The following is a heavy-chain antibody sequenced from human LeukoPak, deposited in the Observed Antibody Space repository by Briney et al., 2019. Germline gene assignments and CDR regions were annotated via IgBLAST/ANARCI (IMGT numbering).Heavy chain of an antibody. CDR3: ARGQEDGYNFWFDP. D-gene: IGHD5-24*01. J-gene: IGHJ5*02. CDR1: GGSISSGSYY. Sequence: PSETLSLTCTVSGGSISSGSYYWSWIRQPAGKGLEWIGRIYTSGSTNYNPSLKSRVTISVDTSKNQFSLKPSSVTAADTAVYYCARGQEDGYNFWFDPWGQGTLVTVSS. CDR2: IYTSGST. V-gene: IGHV4-61*02.